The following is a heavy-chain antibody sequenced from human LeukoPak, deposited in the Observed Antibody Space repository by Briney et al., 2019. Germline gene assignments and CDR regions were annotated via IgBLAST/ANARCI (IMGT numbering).Heavy chain of an antibody. CDR1: GGSISSYY. D-gene: IGHD3-9*01. V-gene: IGHV4-59*01. CDR2: IYYSGST. Sequence: SETLSLTCTVSGGSISSYYWSWIRQPPGKGLEWIGYIYYSGSTNYNPSLKSRVTISVDTSKNQFSLKLSSVTAADTAVYYCAKGDKLRYFDWLGAFDIWGRGTMVTVSS. CDR3: AKGDKLRYFDWLGAFDI. J-gene: IGHJ3*02.